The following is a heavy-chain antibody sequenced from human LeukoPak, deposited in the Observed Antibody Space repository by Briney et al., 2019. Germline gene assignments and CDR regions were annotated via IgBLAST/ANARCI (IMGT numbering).Heavy chain of an antibody. CDR2: INPNSGGT. D-gene: IGHD6-19*01. J-gene: IGHJ4*02. V-gene: IGHV1-2*06. CDR1: GYTFTGYY. Sequence: ASVKVSCKASGYTFTGYYMHWVRQAPGQGLEWMGRINPNSGGTNYAQKFQGRVTMTRDTSISTAYMELSRLRSDDTAVYYCARGGSAKQWLKYYFDYWGQGTLVTVSS. CDR3: ARGGSAKQWLKYYFDY.